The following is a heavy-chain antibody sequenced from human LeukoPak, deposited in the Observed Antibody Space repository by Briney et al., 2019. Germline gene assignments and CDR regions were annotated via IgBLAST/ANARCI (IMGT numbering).Heavy chain of an antibody. CDR2: ISGSGGST. J-gene: IGHJ2*01. CDR3: AKDRVRWCFDL. CDR1: GFTFSSYA. Sequence: GGSLRLSCAASGFTFSSYAMSWVRQAPGKGLEWVSAISGSGGSTYYADSVKGRVTISRDDSKNTLYLQMNSLRAEDTAVYYCAKDRVRWCFDLWGRGTLVTVSS. D-gene: IGHD3-10*01. V-gene: IGHV3-23*01.